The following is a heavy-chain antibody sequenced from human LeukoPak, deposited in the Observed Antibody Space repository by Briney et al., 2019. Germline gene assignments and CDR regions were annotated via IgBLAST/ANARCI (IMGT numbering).Heavy chain of an antibody. J-gene: IGHJ4*02. CDR1: GYTFTGYY. V-gene: IGHV1-2*02. CDR3: ASEAFCASGNCYLQRVAS. D-gene: IGHD3-22*01. CDR2: INPNSGGT. Sequence: ASVKVSCKASGYTFTGYYMHWVRQAPGQGLEWMGWINPNSGGTNYAQKFQGRVTMTRDTPIGTVYMELSSLKSDDTAVYYCASEAFCASGNCYLQRVASWGPGTLVTVSS.